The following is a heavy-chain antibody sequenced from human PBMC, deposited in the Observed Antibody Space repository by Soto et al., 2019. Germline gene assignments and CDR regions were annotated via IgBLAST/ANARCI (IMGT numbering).Heavy chain of an antibody. CDR3: AKDKSYSSSLDY. D-gene: IGHD6-13*01. Sequence: PVGSLRLSCAASGFTFSSYAMSWVRQAPGKGLEWVSAISGSGGSTYYADSVKGRFTISRDNSKNTLYLQMNSLRAEDTAVYYCAKDKSYSSSLDYWGQGTLVTVSS. V-gene: IGHV3-23*01. CDR2: ISGSGGST. J-gene: IGHJ4*02. CDR1: GFTFSSYA.